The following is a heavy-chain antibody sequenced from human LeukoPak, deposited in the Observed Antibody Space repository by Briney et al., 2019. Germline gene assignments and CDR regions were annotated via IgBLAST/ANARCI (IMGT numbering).Heavy chain of an antibody. CDR3: ARGGTSGWRTPNDDY. J-gene: IGHJ4*02. CDR2: INPNSGGT. CDR1: GYTFTGYY. Sequence: ASVKVSCKASGYTFTGYYMHWVRQAPGQGLEWMGWINPNSGGTNYAQKLQGRVTMTTETSTSTAYMELRSLRSDDTAVYYCARGGTSGWRTPNDDYWGQGTLVTVSS. D-gene: IGHD6-19*01. V-gene: IGHV1-2*02.